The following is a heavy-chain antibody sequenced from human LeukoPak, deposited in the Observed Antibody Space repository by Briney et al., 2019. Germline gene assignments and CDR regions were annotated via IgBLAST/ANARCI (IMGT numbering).Heavy chain of an antibody. V-gene: IGHV4-38-2*01. CDR2: IYHFGST. CDR3: ARHTSSYYYYMDV. CDR1: GYSIGSGYY. J-gene: IGHJ6*03. D-gene: IGHD6-6*01. Sequence: SETLSLTCAVSGYSIGSGYYWGWIRQPPGKGLGWIGSIYHFGSTYYNPSLKSRVTISVDTSKNQFSLKLSSVTAADTAVFYCARHTSSYYYYMDVWGKGTTVTVSS.